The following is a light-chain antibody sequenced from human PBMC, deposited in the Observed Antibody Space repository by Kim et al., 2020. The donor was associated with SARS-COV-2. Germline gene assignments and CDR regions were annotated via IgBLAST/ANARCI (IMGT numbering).Light chain of an antibody. CDR1: KIGSKC. Sequence: SYELTQPPSVSVSPGQTASITCGGNKIGSKCVHWYQQKPGQAPVLVIYYDSERPSGIPERFSGSNSGNTATLTISRVEAGDEADYYCQVWDSSSDDPKVFGGGTQLTVL. CDR2: YDS. J-gene: IGLJ3*02. CDR3: QVWDSSSDDPKV. V-gene: IGLV3-21*04.